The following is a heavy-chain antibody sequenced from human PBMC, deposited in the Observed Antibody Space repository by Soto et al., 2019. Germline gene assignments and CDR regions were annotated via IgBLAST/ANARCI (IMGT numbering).Heavy chain of an antibody. V-gene: IGHV1-69*13. CDR2: IIPIFGTA. J-gene: IGHJ4*02. Sequence: SVKVSCKASGGTFSSYAISWVRQAPGQGLEWMGGIIPIFGTANYAQKFQGRVTITADESTSTAYMELSSLRSEDTAVYYCATLRYDYGGIRSHYWGKGTLVTVSS. CDR1: GGTFSSYA. D-gene: IGHD4-17*01. CDR3: ATLRYDYGGIRSHY.